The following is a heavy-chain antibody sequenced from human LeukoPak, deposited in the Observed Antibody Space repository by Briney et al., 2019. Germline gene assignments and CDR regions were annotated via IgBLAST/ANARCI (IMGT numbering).Heavy chain of an antibody. Sequence: GGSLRLACTASGFTFSSYAMYSVRQSPGKGLEWVSGIFGSGGSTHYADSVKGRFTISRDNSQNTVYLQMNSLRAEDTAVYYCGKTTTGYSSGRNPAWPIDYWGQGTLVSVSS. CDR1: GFTFSSYA. CDR2: IFGSGGST. D-gene: IGHD2-15*01. CDR3: GKTTTGYSSGRNPAWPIDY. J-gene: IGHJ4*02. V-gene: IGHV3-23*01.